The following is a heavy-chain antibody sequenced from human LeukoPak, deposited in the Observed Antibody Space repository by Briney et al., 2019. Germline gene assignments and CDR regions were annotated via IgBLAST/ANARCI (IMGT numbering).Heavy chain of an antibody. V-gene: IGHV4-4*02. CDR1: GASITNNNW. J-gene: IGHJ6*02. CDR2: IYHSGST. Sequence: PSETLSLTCAVSGASITNNNWWSWVRQPPGKGLEWVGEIYHSGSTNYNPSLKSRVTISVDTSKNQFSLKLSSVTAADTAVYYCARDRVAAAGTVKNRSTYYYYGMDVWGQGTTVTVSS. CDR3: ARDRVAAAGTVKNRSTYYYYGMDV. D-gene: IGHD6-13*01.